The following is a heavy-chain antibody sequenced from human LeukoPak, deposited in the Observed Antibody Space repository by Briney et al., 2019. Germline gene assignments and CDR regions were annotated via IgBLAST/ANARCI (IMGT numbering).Heavy chain of an antibody. CDR1: GFTFSSYA. V-gene: IGHV3-23*01. CDR2: ISGSGGST. CDR3: AKGKWFGELFARYFDY. Sequence: GGSPRLSCAASGFTFSSYAMSWVRQAPGKGLEWVSAISGSGGSTYYADSVKGRFTISRDNTKNTLYLQMNSLRAEDTAVYYCAKGKWFGELFARYFDYWGQGTLVTVSS. J-gene: IGHJ4*02. D-gene: IGHD3-10*01.